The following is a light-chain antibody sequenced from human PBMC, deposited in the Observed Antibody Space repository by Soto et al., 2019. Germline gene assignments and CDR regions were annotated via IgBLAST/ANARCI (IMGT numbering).Light chain of an antibody. CDR2: LGS. J-gene: IGKJ4*01. CDR1: QSLLHSNGYKY. Sequence: DIVMTQSPLSLPVTPGEPASISCRSSQSLLHSNGYKYLDWYLQKPGQSPQLLICLGSNRASGVPDRFSGSGSGTDFTLKISRVEAEDVGVYYCMQALQTPLTFGGGTKVEIK. V-gene: IGKV2-28*01. CDR3: MQALQTPLT.